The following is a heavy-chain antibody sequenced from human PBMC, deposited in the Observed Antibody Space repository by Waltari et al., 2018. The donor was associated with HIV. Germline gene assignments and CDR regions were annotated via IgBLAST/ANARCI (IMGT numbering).Heavy chain of an antibody. V-gene: IGHV1-2*02. CDR1: GYTFTGYY. Sequence: QVQLVQSGAEVKKPGASVKVSCKASGYTFTGYYMHWVRQAPGQGLEWMGWINPNSGGTNYAQEFQGRVTMTRDTSISTAYMELSRLRSDDTAVYYCASMYYYDSSGYYYFDDYWGRGTLVTVSS. J-gene: IGHJ4*02. CDR2: INPNSGGT. CDR3: ASMYYYDSSGYYYFDDY. D-gene: IGHD3-22*01.